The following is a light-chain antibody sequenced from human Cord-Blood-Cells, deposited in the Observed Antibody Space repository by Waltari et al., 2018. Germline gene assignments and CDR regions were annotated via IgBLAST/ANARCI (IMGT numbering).Light chain of an antibody. CDR2: EGS. Sequence: QSALTQPASVSGSPGQSITISCTGTSSDVGRYNLVSWYQQHPGKAPQLMIYEGSKLPSGVSNRCSGSKSGNTSSLTISGLQAEDEADYICCSYAVSSTFVVFGGGTKLTFL. V-gene: IGLV2-23*03. CDR3: CSYAVSSTFVV. J-gene: IGLJ2*01. CDR1: SSDVGRYNL.